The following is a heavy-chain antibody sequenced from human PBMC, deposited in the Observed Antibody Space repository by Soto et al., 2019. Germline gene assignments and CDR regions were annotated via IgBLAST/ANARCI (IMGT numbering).Heavy chain of an antibody. CDR2: ISAYNGNT. J-gene: IGHJ5*01. V-gene: IGHV1-18*01. Sequence: XSVKVSCKASGYTFTSYGIRLVRQAPGQGLEWMGWISAYNGNTNYSQKLQVRVTMTTDTSTSTAYMELRSLRSDDTAVYYCARTYDSSGYSPYKWFDSWGQGTLVTVSS. D-gene: IGHD3-22*01. CDR3: ARTYDSSGYSPYKWFDS. CDR1: GYTFTSYG.